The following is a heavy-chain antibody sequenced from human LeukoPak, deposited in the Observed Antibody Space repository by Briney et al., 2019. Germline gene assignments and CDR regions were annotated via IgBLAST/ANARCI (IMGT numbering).Heavy chain of an antibody. CDR1: GFTFSSYA. Sequence: PGGSLRLSCAASGFTFSSYAMSWTRQPPGKGLEWIGYIYYSGSTNYNPSLKSRVTISLDTSKSQISLKLSSVTAADTAVYYCARGQRRLQDYWGQGTLVTVSS. J-gene: IGHJ4*02. CDR2: IYYSGST. V-gene: IGHV4-59*01. CDR3: ARGQRRLQDY.